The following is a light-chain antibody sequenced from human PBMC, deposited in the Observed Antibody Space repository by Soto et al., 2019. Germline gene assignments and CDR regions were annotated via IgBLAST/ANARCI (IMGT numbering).Light chain of an antibody. CDR3: QQYGSSTGT. Sequence: EILMTQSPSTLSVSPGERATLSCRASQSVTSDLAWYQQKPGQAPRLLIYGASNKATGIPERFSGSGSGTDFTLTVSRLEPEDFEVYFCQQYGSSTGTFGQGTKVDIK. CDR2: GAS. V-gene: IGKV3-20*01. J-gene: IGKJ1*01. CDR1: QSVTSD.